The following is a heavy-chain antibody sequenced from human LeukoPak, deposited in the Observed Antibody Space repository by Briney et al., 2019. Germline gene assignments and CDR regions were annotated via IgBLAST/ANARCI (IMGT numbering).Heavy chain of an antibody. CDR2: ISGSGGST. J-gene: IGHJ4*02. CDR3: AKFMGRYCSGGSCYFDY. V-gene: IGHV3-23*01. D-gene: IGHD2-15*01. CDR1: GFTFSSYA. Sequence: GGSLRLSCAASGFTFSSYAMSWVRQAPGKGLEWVSAISGSGGSTYYADSVKGRFTISRDNSKNTLYLQMNSLRAEDTAVYYCAKFMGRYCSGGSCYFDYWGQGTLVTVFS.